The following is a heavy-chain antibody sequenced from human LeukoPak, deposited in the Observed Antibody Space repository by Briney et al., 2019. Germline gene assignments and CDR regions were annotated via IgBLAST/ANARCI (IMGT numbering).Heavy chain of an antibody. D-gene: IGHD2-8*01. V-gene: IGHV3-53*01. J-gene: IGHJ2*01. CDR1: GFTVSSNY. CDR2: IYSGGST. CDR3: ARARGYCTNGVCPPPDWYFDL. Sequence: GGSLRLSCAASGFTVSSNYMSWVRQAPGKGLEWVSVIYSGGSTYYADSVKGRFTISRDNSKNTLYLQMNSLRAEDTAVYYCARARGYCTNGVCPPPDWYFDLWGRGTLVTVSS.